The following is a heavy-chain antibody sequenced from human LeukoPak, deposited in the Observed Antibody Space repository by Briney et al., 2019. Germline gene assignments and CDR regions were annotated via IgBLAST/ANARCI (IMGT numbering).Heavy chain of an antibody. Sequence: PGGSLRLSCAASGFTFSSYAMGWVRQAPGKGLEWVSAISGSGGSTYYADSVKGRFTISRDNSKNTLYLQMNSLRAEDTAVYYCAKVCDSSGYYCTDYWGQGTLVTVSS. J-gene: IGHJ4*02. V-gene: IGHV3-23*01. D-gene: IGHD3-22*01. CDR1: GFTFSSYA. CDR3: AKVCDSSGYYCTDY. CDR2: ISGSGGST.